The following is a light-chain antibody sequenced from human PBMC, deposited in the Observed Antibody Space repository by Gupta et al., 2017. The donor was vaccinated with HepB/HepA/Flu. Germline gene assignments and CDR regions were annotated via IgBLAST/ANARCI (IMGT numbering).Light chain of an antibody. V-gene: IGLV3-1*01. CDR1: TLGDKS. CDR2: KDN. CDR3: QSGDSSTVV. J-gene: IGLJ2*01. Sequence: SSALTQPPSVSVSPGQTASITCSGDTLGDKSIYWYQQKPGQSPVLVIYKDNKRPAGIPDLFSGSNSGNTATLTIRGTKARDEDDYYCQSGDSSTVVFGGGTKLTVL.